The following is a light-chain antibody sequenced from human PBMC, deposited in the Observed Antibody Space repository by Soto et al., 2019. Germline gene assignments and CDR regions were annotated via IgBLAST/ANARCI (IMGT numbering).Light chain of an antibody. J-gene: IGLJ1*01. CDR1: SSDVGGFNF. CDR3: SSYTSSSTLYV. Sequence: QSALTQPASVSGSPGQSITISCTGTSSDVGGFNFVSWFQHHPDKAPKLIIYEVNHRPSGVSNRFSGSKSGNTASLTISGLQAEDEADYYCSSYTSSSTLYVFGTGTKLTVL. CDR2: EVN. V-gene: IGLV2-14*01.